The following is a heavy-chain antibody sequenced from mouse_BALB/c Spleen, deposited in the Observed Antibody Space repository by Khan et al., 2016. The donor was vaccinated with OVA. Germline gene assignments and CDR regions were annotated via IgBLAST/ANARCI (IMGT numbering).Heavy chain of an antibody. J-gene: IGHJ4*01. Sequence: QIQLVQSGPELKKPGATVQISCKASGFTFTNYGMNWVRQAPGKGLKWMGWINTYTGETTFTDDFKGRFAFSLDNSASTAYLQINSLKNEDAAAYYCTRVGFSGTMDFWGQGTSVTVSS. V-gene: IGHV9-3-1*01. CDR1: GFTFTNYG. CDR2: INTYTGET. CDR3: TRVGFSGTMDF.